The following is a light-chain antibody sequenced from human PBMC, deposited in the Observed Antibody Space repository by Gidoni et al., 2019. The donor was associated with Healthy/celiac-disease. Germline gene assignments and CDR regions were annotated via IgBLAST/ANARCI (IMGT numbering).Light chain of an antibody. CDR2: RNN. CDR3: AAWDDSLSVYWV. Sequence: QSVLTQPPSASGTPGPRVTIPCSGSSSNIGSNSVYWYQQLPSTAPKLLIYRNNQRPSGVPDRFSGSKSGTSASLAISGLRSEDEADYYCAAWDDSLSVYWVFGGGTKLTVL. J-gene: IGLJ3*02. V-gene: IGLV1-47*01. CDR1: SSNIGSNS.